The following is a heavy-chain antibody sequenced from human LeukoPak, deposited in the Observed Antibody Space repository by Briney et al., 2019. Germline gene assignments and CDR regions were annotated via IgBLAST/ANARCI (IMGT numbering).Heavy chain of an antibody. D-gene: IGHD6-19*01. Sequence: SETLSLTCTVSGGSISSSSYYWGWIRQPPGKGLEWIGSIYYSGSTYYNPSLKSRVTISVDTSKNQFSLKLSSVTAADTAVYYCARDRWLDFWGQGTLVTVSS. V-gene: IGHV4-39*02. CDR1: GGSISSSSYY. CDR3: ARDRWLDF. J-gene: IGHJ4*02. CDR2: IYYSGST.